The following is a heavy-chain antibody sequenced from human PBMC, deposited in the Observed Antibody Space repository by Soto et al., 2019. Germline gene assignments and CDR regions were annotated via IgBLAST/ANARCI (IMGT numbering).Heavy chain of an antibody. D-gene: IGHD3-16*01. CDR1: GDSVSGNSAA. Sequence: QVQLQQSGPGLVTPSQTLSLTCAISGDSVSGNSAAWNWIRQSPSRGLEWLGRTYYRSKWYNDYAVSVKSRITVTPDTSKNQFSLHLNSVTPEDTAVYYCVREFPYYESSDSSFDYWGQGALVTVSS. V-gene: IGHV6-1*01. CDR2: TYYRSKWYN. J-gene: IGHJ4*02. CDR3: VREFPYYESSDSSFDY.